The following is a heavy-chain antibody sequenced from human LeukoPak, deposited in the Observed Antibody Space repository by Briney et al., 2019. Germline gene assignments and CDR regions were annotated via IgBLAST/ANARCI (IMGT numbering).Heavy chain of an antibody. Sequence: SETLSLACDVFGGSFTDYIWTWIRQSPGKGLEWIGEINDYTGNTNYNPSLNSRVSISLEKSKNQFSLELRSVTAADTAVYYCARGRIAKIVVVHSFHYGMDVWGQGTTVTVSS. CDR1: GGSFTDYI. J-gene: IGHJ6*02. V-gene: IGHV4-34*01. D-gene: IGHD3-22*01. CDR3: ARGRIAKIVVVHSFHYGMDV. CDR2: INDYTGNT.